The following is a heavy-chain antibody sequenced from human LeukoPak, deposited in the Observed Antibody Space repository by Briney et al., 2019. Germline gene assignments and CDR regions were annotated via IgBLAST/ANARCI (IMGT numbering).Heavy chain of an antibody. CDR2: MNPNSGNT. Sequence: ASVKVSCKASGYTFTSYDINWVRQATGQGLEWMGWMNPNSGNTGYAQKFQGRVTITRNTSISTAYMELSSLRSEDTAVYYCARGREYSSSPWFDPWGQGTLVTVSS. V-gene: IGHV1-8*03. D-gene: IGHD6-6*01. CDR3: ARGREYSSSPWFDP. J-gene: IGHJ5*02. CDR1: GYTFTSYD.